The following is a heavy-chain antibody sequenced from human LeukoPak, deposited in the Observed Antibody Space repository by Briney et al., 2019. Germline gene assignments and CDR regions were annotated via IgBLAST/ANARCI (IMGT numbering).Heavy chain of an antibody. CDR1: GFTFSSYA. J-gene: IGHJ3*02. CDR3: ARGIVGATGAFDI. Sequence: GGSLRLSCAASGFTFSSYAMHWVRQAPGRGREYVSAISSNVGSTYYANSVKGRFTISRDNSKNTLYLQMGSLRAEDMAVYYCARGIVGATGAFDIWGQGTMVTVSS. D-gene: IGHD1-26*01. V-gene: IGHV3-64*01. CDR2: ISSNVGST.